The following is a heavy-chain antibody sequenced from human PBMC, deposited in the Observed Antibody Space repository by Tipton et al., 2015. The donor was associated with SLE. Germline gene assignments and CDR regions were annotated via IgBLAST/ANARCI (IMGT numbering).Heavy chain of an antibody. V-gene: IGHV4-39*01. J-gene: IGHJ4*02. D-gene: IGHD3-22*01. CDR2: IYYSGST. CDR3: ARPPPYDSSDLGDY. CDR1: GGSISSSSYY. Sequence: TLSLTCTVSGGSISSSSYYWGWIRQPPGKGLEWIGSIYYSGSTYYNPSLKGRVTISVDTSKNQFSLKLSSVTAADTAVYYCARPPPYDSSDLGDYWGQGTLVTVSS.